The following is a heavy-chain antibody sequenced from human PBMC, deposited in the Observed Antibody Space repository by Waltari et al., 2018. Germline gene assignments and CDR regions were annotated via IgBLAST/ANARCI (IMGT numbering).Heavy chain of an antibody. CDR3: AKDLAFYYDRSRLYEYYFDY. CDR2: LPYHGHNR. CDR1: GFTLNTFG. D-gene: IGHD3-22*01. J-gene: IGHJ4*02. Sequence: QVQLVESGGGVVQPGGSLRLSCVASGFTLNTFGIHWVGPAPGKGLEWVAYLPYHGHNRYYADSVKGRFTISRDNSMTTVFLQMNSLRAEDTAIYYCAKDLAFYYDRSRLYEYYFDYWGQGTLVTVSS. V-gene: IGHV3-30*02.